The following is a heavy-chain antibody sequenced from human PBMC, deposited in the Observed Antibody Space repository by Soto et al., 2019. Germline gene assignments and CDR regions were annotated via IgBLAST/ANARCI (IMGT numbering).Heavy chain of an antibody. CDR3: ARDSAADAFDI. V-gene: IGHV3-53*04. J-gene: IGHJ3*02. Sequence: EVQLVESGGGLVLPGGSLRLSCAASGFTVSTNYMSWVRQAPGKGLEWVSVIYGAGSTYYADSVKGRFTISRHNSKNTLNLQMNSLRTDDTAVYYCARDSAADAFDIWGQGTMVTVSS. CDR2: IYGAGST. D-gene: IGHD6-13*01. CDR1: GFTVSTNY.